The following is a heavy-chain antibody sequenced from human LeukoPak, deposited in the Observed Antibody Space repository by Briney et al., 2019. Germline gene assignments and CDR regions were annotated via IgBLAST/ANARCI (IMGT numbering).Heavy chain of an antibody. CDR3: ARAVRWEGGVVRGAFDY. D-gene: IGHD3-10*01. Sequence: SETLSLTCAVYGGSFSGYYWSWIRQPPGKGLEWIGEINHSGSTNYNPSLKSRVTISVDTSKNQFSLKLSSVTAADTAVYYCARAVRWEGGVVRGAFDYWGQGTLVTVSS. CDR2: INHSGST. J-gene: IGHJ4*02. CDR1: GGSFSGYY. V-gene: IGHV4-34*01.